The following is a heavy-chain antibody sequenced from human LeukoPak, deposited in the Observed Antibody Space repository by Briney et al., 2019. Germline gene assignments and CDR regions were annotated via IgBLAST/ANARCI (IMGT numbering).Heavy chain of an antibody. Sequence: PGGSLRLSCAASGFTFSSYGMHWVRQAPGKGLEWVAVIWYDGSNKYYADSVKGRFTISRDNSKNTLHLQMNSLRAEDTAVYYCARDRGSSSWYVDYWGQGTLVTVSS. CDR2: IWYDGSNK. V-gene: IGHV3-33*01. CDR3: ARDRGSSSWYVDY. D-gene: IGHD6-13*01. J-gene: IGHJ4*02. CDR1: GFTFSSYG.